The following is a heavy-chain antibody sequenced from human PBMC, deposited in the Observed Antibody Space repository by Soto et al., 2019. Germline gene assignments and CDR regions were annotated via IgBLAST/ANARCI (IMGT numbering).Heavy chain of an antibody. V-gene: IGHV4-34*12. CDR1: GGTFSGYG. J-gene: IGHJ3*02. D-gene: IGHD6-19*01. CDR3: ARTGYSSGWYKAAFDI. Sequence: ATQSHTCGVYGGTFSGYGGSWLRQNPGKGLEWIGEIIHSGSTNYNPSLKSRVTISVDTSKNQFSLKLSSVTAADTAVYYCARTGYSSGWYKAAFDIWGQGTMVTVSS. CDR2: IIHSGST.